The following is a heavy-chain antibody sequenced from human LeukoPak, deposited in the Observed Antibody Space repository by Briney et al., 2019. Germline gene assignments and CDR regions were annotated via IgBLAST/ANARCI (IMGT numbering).Heavy chain of an antibody. V-gene: IGHV4-34*01. CDR2: IYHSGST. Sequence: SETLSLTCAVYGGSFSGYYWSWIRQPPGKGLEWIGEIYHSGSTNYNPSLKSRVTISVDKSKNQFSLKLRALSAADTAVYFCARQGSISAFDFWGQGTLVTVSS. CDR3: ARQGSISAFDF. D-gene: IGHD2-21*01. CDR1: GGSFSGYY. J-gene: IGHJ4*02.